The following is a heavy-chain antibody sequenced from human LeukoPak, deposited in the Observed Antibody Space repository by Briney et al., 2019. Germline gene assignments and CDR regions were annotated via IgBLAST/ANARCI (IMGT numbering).Heavy chain of an antibody. CDR1: GYSFTSYW. CDR3: AGQDIVVVATTTRAFDI. Sequence: GESLKTSCTGSGYSFTSYWIAWVRQMPGKGLEWMGIIYPGDSDTRYSPSFQGQVTISADKSISTAYLQWNNLKASDTAMYYCAGQDIVVVATTTRAFDIWGQGTMVTVSS. V-gene: IGHV5-51*01. CDR2: IYPGDSDT. D-gene: IGHD2-15*01. J-gene: IGHJ3*02.